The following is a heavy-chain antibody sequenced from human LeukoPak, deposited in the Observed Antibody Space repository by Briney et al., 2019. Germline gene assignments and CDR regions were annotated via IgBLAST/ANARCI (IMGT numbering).Heavy chain of an antibody. V-gene: IGHV5-51*01. J-gene: IGHJ4*02. CDR1: GYRFTSYW. CDR2: IYPGDSDT. CDR3: ARAGSSSSCDY. Sequence: WESLKISCKGSGYRFTSYWIGWVRQVPGKGLEWMGIIYPGDSDTRYSPSFQGQVTISADKSISTAYLQWSSLKASDTAMYYCARAGSSSSCDYWGQGTLVTVSS. D-gene: IGHD6-6*01.